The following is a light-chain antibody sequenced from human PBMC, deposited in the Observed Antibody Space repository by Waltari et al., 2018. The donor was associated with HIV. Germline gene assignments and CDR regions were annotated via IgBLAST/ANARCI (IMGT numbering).Light chain of an antibody. CDR1: QSISSN. V-gene: IGKV3D-15*01. Sequence: EIVMTQSPATLSVSPGERATLSCRASQSISSNLAWYQQKTGQTPRLLIHGASTRATGIPARFSGSGSGTEFTLTISSLQPEDFATYYCQQANSFPLTFGGGTKVEIK. CDR3: QQANSFPLT. CDR2: GAS. J-gene: IGKJ4*01.